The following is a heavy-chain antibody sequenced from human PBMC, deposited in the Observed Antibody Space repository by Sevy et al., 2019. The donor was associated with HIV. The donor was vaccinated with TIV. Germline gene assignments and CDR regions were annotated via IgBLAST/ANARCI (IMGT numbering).Heavy chain of an antibody. Sequence: GGSLRLSCAASGFTFDDYTMHWVRQAPGKGLEWVSLISWDGGSTYYADSVKGRFTISRDNSKNSLYLQMNSLRTEDTALYYCAKDLGDSSSWYDAFHIWGQGTMVTVSS. CDR2: ISWDGGST. D-gene: IGHD6-13*01. J-gene: IGHJ3*02. V-gene: IGHV3-43*01. CDR1: GFTFDDYT. CDR3: AKDLGDSSSWYDAFHI.